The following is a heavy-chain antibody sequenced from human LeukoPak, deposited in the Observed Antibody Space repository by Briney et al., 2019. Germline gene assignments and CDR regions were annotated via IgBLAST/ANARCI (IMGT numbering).Heavy chain of an antibody. V-gene: IGHV3-30*04. Sequence: GRSLRLSCVASGFTFSSYAMHWVRQAPGKGLEWVAVISYDGSNKYYADSVKGRFTISRDNSKNTLYLQMNSLRAEDTAVYYCARDKGLGIHDAFDIWGQGTMVTVSS. CDR3: ARDKGLGIHDAFDI. CDR1: GFTFSSYA. D-gene: IGHD1-26*01. CDR2: ISYDGSNK. J-gene: IGHJ3*02.